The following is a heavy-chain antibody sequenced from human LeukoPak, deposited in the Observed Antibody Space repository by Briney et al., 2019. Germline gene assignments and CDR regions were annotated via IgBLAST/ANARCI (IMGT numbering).Heavy chain of an antibody. D-gene: IGHD2-2*01. CDR3: ARGSWVVPAAMPFYYYYGMDV. Sequence: SETLSLTCAVYGGSFSGYYWSWIRQPPGKGLEWIGEINHSGSTNYNPSLKSPVTISVDASKNQFSLKLSSVTAADTAVYYCARGSWVVPAAMPFYYYYGMDVWGQGTTVTVSS. J-gene: IGHJ6*02. CDR2: INHSGST. CDR1: GGSFSGYY. V-gene: IGHV4-34*01.